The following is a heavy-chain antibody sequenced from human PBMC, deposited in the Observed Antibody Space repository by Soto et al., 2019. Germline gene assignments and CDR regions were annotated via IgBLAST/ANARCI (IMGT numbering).Heavy chain of an antibody. CDR1: GFNFGVFG. V-gene: IGHV3-30*03. D-gene: IGHD6-19*01. Sequence: QVRLVESGGGVVQPGRSLRLSCAASGFNFGVFGMHWVRQAPGKGLEWLSVLSYEGSEEYYADSVRGRFTISRDNSMNALFLPMDSLRVADTGVYYCALTRRSSLLEVAGPGFEYWGQGTLVTVS. CDR2: LSYEGSEE. J-gene: IGHJ4*02. CDR3: ALTRRSSLLEVAGPGFEY.